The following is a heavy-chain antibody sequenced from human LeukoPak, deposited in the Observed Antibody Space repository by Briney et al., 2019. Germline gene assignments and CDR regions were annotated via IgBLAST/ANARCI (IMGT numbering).Heavy chain of an antibody. V-gene: IGHV4-30-2*01. CDR1: GGSFSGYY. J-gene: IGHJ4*02. CDR3: AREFEYYFDY. Sequence: SETLSLTCAVYGGSFSGYYWSWIRQPPGKGLEWIGYIYHSGSTYYNPSLKSRVTISVDRSKNQFSLKLSSVTAADTAVYYCAREFEYYFDYWGQGTLVTVSS. D-gene: IGHD3-9*01. CDR2: IYHSGST.